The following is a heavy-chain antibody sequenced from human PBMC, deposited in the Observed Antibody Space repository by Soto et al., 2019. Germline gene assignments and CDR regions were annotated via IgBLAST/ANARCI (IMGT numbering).Heavy chain of an antibody. Sequence: PGGSLRLSCAASGFTFSSYGIHWVRQAPGKGLEWVAVISYDGSNKYYADSVKGRFTISRDNSKNTLYLQMNSLRAEDTAVYYCAKDSSPRGYSYGRSVPYYYYYGMDVWGQGTTVTVS. CDR3: AKDSSPRGYSYGRSVPYYYYYGMDV. V-gene: IGHV3-30*18. D-gene: IGHD5-18*01. CDR1: GFTFSSYG. CDR2: ISYDGSNK. J-gene: IGHJ6*02.